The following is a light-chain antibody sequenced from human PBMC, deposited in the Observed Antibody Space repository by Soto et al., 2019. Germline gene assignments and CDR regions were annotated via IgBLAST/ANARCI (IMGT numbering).Light chain of an antibody. Sequence: QSALTQPPSVSGAPGQRVTISCTGSSSNIGAGYDVHWYQQLPGTAPKLLIYGNSNRPSGVPDRFSGSKSGTSASLAITGLQAEDEAGYYCQSYDSSLSGVVFGGGTKVTVL. V-gene: IGLV1-40*01. CDR2: GNS. CDR3: QSYDSSLSGVV. CDR1: SSNIGAGYD. J-gene: IGLJ2*01.